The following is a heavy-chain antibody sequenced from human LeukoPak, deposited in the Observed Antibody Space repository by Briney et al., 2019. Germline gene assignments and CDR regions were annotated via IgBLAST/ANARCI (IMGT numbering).Heavy chain of an antibody. V-gene: IGHV3-7*03. J-gene: IGHJ4*02. CDR2: IKQDGSEK. CDR1: GFTFSSYW. CDR3: ARVSNYSYSSSWYVDY. D-gene: IGHD6-13*01. Sequence: GGSLRLSCAASGFTFSSYWMSWVRQAPGKGLEWVANIKQDGSEKYYVDSVKGRFTISRDNAKNSLYLQMNSLRAEDTAVYYCARVSNYSYSSSWYVDYWGQGTLVSVSS.